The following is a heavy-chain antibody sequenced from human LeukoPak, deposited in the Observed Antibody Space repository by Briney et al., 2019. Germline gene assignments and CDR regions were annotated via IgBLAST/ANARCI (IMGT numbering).Heavy chain of an antibody. CDR1: GYTFTSYA. CDR3: ARDAPGKYFVWFDS. CDR2: INTNTGNP. D-gene: IGHD1-14*01. Sequence: GASVKVSCKASGYTFTSYAMNWVRQAPGQGLGWMGWINTNTGNPTYAPGFTGRFVFSLDTSVSTAYLQITTLKPDDTAVYFCARDAPGKYFVWFDSWGQGTLVTVSS. J-gene: IGHJ5*01. V-gene: IGHV7-4-1*02.